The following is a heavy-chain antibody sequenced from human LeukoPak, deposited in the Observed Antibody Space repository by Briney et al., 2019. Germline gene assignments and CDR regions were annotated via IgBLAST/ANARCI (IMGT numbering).Heavy chain of an antibody. V-gene: IGHV1-69*04. D-gene: IGHD1-26*01. CDR3: ARGGVVGATSESLSYYYGMDV. J-gene: IGHJ6*02. CDR1: GGTFSSYA. CDR2: IIPILGIA. Sequence: GASVKVSCKASGGTFSSYAISWVRQAPGQGLEWMGRIIPILGIANYAQKFQGRVTITADKSTSTAYMELSSLRSEDAAVYYCARGGVVGATSESLSYYYGMDVWGQGTTVTVSS.